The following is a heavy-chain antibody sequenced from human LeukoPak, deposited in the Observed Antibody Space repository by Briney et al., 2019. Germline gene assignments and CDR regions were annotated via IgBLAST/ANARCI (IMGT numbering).Heavy chain of an antibody. V-gene: IGHV1-46*01. D-gene: IGHD3-22*01. CDR2: INPSGGST. Sequence: ASVRVSCKASGYTFTSYYMHWVRQAPGQGLEWMGLINPSGGSTSYAQKFQGRVTMTRDTSTITVYMELSSLRSEDTAVYYWARGPPQYYYDSSGGWFDPWGQGTLVTVSS. J-gene: IGHJ5*02. CDR1: GYTFTSYY. CDR3: ARGPPQYYYDSSGGWFDP.